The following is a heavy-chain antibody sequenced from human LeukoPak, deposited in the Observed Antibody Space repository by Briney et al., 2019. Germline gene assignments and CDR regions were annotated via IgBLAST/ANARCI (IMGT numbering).Heavy chain of an antibody. J-gene: IGHJ6*03. CDR2: IYYSGST. Sequence: SETLSLTCTVSGGSISSSSYYWGWIRQPPGKGLEWIGSIYYSGSTYYNPSLKSRVTISVDTSKNQFSLKLSSVTAADTAVYYCARHVKAGGSYHSTSVYMDVWGKGTTVTVSS. V-gene: IGHV4-39*01. CDR1: GGSISSSSYY. CDR3: ARHVKAGGSYHSTSVYMDV. D-gene: IGHD1-26*01.